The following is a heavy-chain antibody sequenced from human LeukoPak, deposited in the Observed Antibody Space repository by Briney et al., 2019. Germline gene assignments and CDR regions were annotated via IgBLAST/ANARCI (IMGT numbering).Heavy chain of an antibody. V-gene: IGHV3-20*04. CDR2: INWNGGST. CDR3: ARGSRTTVTTFADY. CDR1: GFTFDDYG. J-gene: IGHJ4*02. D-gene: IGHD4-17*01. Sequence: GGSLRLSCAASGFTFDDYGMSWVRQAPGKGLEWVSGINWNGGSTGYADSVKGRFTISRDNAKNSLYLQMNSLRAEDTALYYCARGSRTTVTTFADYWGQGTLVTVSS.